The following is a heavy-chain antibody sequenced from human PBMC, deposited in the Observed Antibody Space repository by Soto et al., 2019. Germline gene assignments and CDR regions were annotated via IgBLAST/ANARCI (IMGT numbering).Heavy chain of an antibody. V-gene: IGHV3-23*01. Sequence: PWGSLRLSCAASGFPFTKSGMSWVRQAPGKGLEWVAGIGGSGRKTYYADSVKGRFSISRDNSKNSLFLQMNSLSADDTAIYYCAKDGLSDSPSAIDYWGLGTLVTVSS. CDR2: IGGSGRKT. J-gene: IGHJ4*02. D-gene: IGHD6-13*01. CDR1: GFPFTKSG. CDR3: AKDGLSDSPSAIDY.